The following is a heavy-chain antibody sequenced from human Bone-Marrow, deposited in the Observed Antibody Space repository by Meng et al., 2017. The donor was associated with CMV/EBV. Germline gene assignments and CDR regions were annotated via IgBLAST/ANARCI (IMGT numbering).Heavy chain of an antibody. Sequence: GESLKISCAASGFTFSSYAMSWVRQAPGKGLEWVSVIYSGGSSTYYADSVKGRFTISRDNSKNTLYLQMNSLRAEDTAVYYCAKDHNNGENYFDYWGQGTLVPVSS. D-gene: IGHD1-1*01. J-gene: IGHJ4*02. CDR2: IYSGGSST. V-gene: IGHV3-23*03. CDR1: GFTFSSYA. CDR3: AKDHNNGENYFDY.